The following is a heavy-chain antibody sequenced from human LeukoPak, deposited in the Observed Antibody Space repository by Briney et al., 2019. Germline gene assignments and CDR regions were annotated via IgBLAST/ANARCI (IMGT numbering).Heavy chain of an antibody. V-gene: IGHV4-59*08. CDR1: GGSISSYY. CDR2: IYYSGST. Sequence: SETLSLTCGVSGGSISSYYWSWIRQPPGKGLEWIGYIYYSGSTNYNPSLKSRVTISVDTSKNQFSLKLSSVTAADTAVYYCARGVSYYDSSGYYNEYFQHWGQGTLVTVSS. CDR3: ARGVSYYDSSGYYNEYFQH. D-gene: IGHD3-22*01. J-gene: IGHJ1*01.